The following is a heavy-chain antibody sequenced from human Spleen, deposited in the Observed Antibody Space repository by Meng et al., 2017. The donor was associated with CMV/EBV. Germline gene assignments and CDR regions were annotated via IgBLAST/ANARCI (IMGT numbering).Heavy chain of an antibody. V-gene: IGHV3-23*01. Sequence: GGSLRLSCAASGFTFDGYGMSWVRQAPGKGLEWVSAISGSGGSTYYADSVKGRFTISRDFSKDTLYLQMNNLRAEDTAVYHCAKGTRRYHLLFDFWGQGTLVTVSS. CDR3: AKGTRRYHLLFDF. D-gene: IGHD2-2*01. CDR2: ISGSGGST. J-gene: IGHJ4*02. CDR1: GFTFDGYG.